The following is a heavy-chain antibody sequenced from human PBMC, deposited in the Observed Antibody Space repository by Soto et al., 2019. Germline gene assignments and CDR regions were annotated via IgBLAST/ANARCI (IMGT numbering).Heavy chain of an antibody. Sequence: GGSLRLSYTASGLTLATYEMSWVRQTPGKGLEWVAAIGISVTNTPYADSVKGRFTISRDNTKNTLFLQMNSLRVDDTAIYYCASGFFFDPWGLGILVTDSS. CDR2: IGISVTNT. J-gene: IGHJ5*02. CDR3: ASGFFFDP. CDR1: GLTLATYE. V-gene: IGHV3-23*05.